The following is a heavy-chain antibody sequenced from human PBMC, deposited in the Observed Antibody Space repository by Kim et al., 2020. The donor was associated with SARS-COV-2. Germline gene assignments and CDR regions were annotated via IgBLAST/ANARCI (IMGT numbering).Heavy chain of an antibody. D-gene: IGHD5-18*01. CDR3: ARAQPAAYSYGLFDY. CDR1: GFTVSSNY. V-gene: IGHV3-66*01. Sequence: GGSLRLSCAASGFTVSSNYMSWVRQAPGKGLEWVSVIYSGGSTYYADSVKGRFTISRDNSKNTLYLQMNSLRAEDTAVYYCARAQPAAYSYGLFDYWGQGTLVTVSS. CDR2: IYSGGST. J-gene: IGHJ4*02.